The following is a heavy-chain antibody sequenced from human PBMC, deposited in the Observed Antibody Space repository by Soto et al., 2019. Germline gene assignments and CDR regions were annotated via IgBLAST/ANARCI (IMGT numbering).Heavy chain of an antibody. CDR1: GYTFTSYG. V-gene: IGHV1-18*01. J-gene: IGHJ4*02. D-gene: IGHD3-10*01. Sequence: ASVKVSCKASGYTFTSYGISWVRQAPGQGLEWMGWISAYNGNTNYAQKLQGRVTMTTDTSTSTAYMELRSLRSDDTAVYYCARATVYSRSGSYYKAFDYWGQGTLVTVSS. CDR3: ARATVYSRSGSYYKAFDY. CDR2: ISAYNGNT.